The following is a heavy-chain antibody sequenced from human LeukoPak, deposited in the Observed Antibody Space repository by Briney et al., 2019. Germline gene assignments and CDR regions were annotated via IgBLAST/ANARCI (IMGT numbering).Heavy chain of an antibody. J-gene: IGHJ4*02. CDR2: ISSSSYI. CDR1: GFTFSSNY. D-gene: IGHD3-22*01. V-gene: IGHV3-69-1*01. Sequence: PGGSLRLSCAASGFTFSSNYMSWVRQAPGKGLEWVSSISSSSYIYYADSVKGRFTISRDNAKNSLYLQMNSLRAEDTAVYYCASAGDYYDSSGLFDYWGQGTLVTVSS. CDR3: ASAGDYYDSSGLFDY.